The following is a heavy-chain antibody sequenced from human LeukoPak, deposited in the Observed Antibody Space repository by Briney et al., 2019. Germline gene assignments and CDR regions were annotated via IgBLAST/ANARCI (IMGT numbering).Heavy chain of an antibody. CDR2: IRYDGSNK. D-gene: IGHD3-10*01. V-gene: IGHV3-30*02. CDR3: AKRESSESYYNVPYMDV. J-gene: IGHJ6*03. Sequence: PGGSLRLSCAASGFTFSSYGMHWVRQAPGKGLEWVAFIRYDGSNKYYADSVKGRFTISRDNSKNTLYLQMNSLRAEDTAVYYCAKRESSESYYNVPYMDVWGKGTTVTISS. CDR1: GFTFSSYG.